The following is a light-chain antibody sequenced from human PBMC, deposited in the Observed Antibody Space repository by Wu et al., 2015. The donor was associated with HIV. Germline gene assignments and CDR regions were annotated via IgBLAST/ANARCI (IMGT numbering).Light chain of an antibody. J-gene: IGKJ5*01. CDR3: QQRNYWPLT. Sequence: EIVMTQSPATLSVSPGERATLSCRASQSVDTYLAWYQQRPGQTPRLLIYDTSSRATGIPARFSGSGSGTDFTLTINSLEPEDFAVYYCQQRNYWPLTFGQGTRLEIK. CDR1: QSVDTY. V-gene: IGKV3-11*01. CDR2: DTS.